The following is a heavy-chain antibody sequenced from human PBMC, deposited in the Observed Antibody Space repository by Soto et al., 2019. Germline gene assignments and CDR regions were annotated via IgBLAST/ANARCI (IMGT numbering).Heavy chain of an antibody. CDR2: IYYSGST. J-gene: IGHJ6*01. CDR3: ARARITMVREVIKYNMDV. V-gene: IGHV4-59*01. D-gene: IGHD3-10*01. Sequence: SGTLDLSCTVSGGSISSYYWSWIRQPPGKGLEWIGNIYYSGSTNYNPSLKSRVTISVDTSKNQFSLKLSSVTAADTGIYYCARARITMVREVIKYNMDVWGQGNTVP. CDR1: GGSISSYY.